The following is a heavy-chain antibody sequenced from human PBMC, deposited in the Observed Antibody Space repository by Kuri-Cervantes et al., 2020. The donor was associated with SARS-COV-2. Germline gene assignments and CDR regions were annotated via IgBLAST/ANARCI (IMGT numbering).Heavy chain of an antibody. Sequence: GESLKISCPASRFVFGEYDIYWVRQAPGKALQWVSSISGSGSYIYYADSMKGRFTVSRDSAKNSLYLQMNSLRGEDTAVYYCARVAGEGPIYYYYMDVWGKGTTVTVSS. J-gene: IGHJ6*03. CDR1: RFVFGEYD. CDR2: ISGSGSYI. D-gene: IGHD2-21*01. CDR3: ARVAGEGPIYYYYMDV. V-gene: IGHV3-21*01.